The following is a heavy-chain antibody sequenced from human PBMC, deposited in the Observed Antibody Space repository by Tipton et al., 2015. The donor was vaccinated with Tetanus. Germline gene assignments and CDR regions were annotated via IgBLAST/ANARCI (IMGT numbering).Heavy chain of an antibody. V-gene: IGHV4-31*03. J-gene: IGHJ3*01. CDR2: IYYSGST. Sequence: TLSLTCSVSGASISSGGYFWNWIRHRPGKGLEWIGYIYYSGSTFYNPSLKSRVTISVDTSNNQFSLKLSSVTAADTAVYYCARRSYCSSSRCFDAFDLWGQGTMVTVSS. D-gene: IGHD2-2*01. CDR1: GASISSGGYF. CDR3: ARRSYCSSSRCFDAFDL.